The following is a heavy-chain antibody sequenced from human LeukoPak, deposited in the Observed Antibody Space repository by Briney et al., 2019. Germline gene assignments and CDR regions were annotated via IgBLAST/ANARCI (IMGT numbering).Heavy chain of an antibody. CDR2: ISSSSSYT. Sequence: GGSLRLSCAPSGFTFSDYYMSWIRQAPGEGRGCVSYISSSSSYTNYADSVKGRFTISRDNAKNSLYLQMNSLRAEDTAVYYCARSRGYGFGEFRDYWGQGTLVTVSS. D-gene: IGHD3-10*01. CDR1: GFTFSDYY. CDR3: ARSRGYGFGEFRDY. J-gene: IGHJ4*02. V-gene: IGHV3-11*03.